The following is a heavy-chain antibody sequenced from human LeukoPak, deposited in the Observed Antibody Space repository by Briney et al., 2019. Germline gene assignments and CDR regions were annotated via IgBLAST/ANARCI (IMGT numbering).Heavy chain of an antibody. CDR2: IYYSGST. CDR1: GGSISSYY. CDR3: ARGTAYYFDY. D-gene: IGHD1-1*01. V-gene: IGHV4-59*01. J-gene: IGHJ4*02. Sequence: PSETLSLTCTVSGGSISSYYWSWIRQPPGKGLEWNGYIYYSGSTNYNPSLKSRVTISVDTSKNQFSLKLSSVTAADTAVYYCARGTAYYFDYWGQGTLVTVSS.